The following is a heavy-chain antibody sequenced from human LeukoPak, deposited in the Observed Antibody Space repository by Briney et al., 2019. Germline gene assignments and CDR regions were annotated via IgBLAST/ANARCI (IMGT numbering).Heavy chain of an antibody. CDR2: ISGSGGRT. CDR3: ARATTYFYGSVTYDWFDP. J-gene: IGHJ5*02. CDR1: GFTFSSYG. D-gene: IGHD3-10*01. Sequence: PGGSLRLSCAASGFTFSSYGMSWVRQAPGKGLEWVSAISGSGGRTYYADSVKGRFTISRDNSKNTLYLQMNSLRAEDTAMYYCARATTYFYGSVTYDWFDPWGQGTLVTVSS. V-gene: IGHV3-23*01.